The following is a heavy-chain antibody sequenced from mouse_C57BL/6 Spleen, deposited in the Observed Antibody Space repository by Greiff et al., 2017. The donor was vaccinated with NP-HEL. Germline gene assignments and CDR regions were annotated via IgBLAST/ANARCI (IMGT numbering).Heavy chain of an antibody. Sequence: QVQLQQPGAELVKPGASVKLSCKASGYTFTSYWMHWVKQRPGQGLEWIGMIHPNSGSTNYNEKFKSKATLTVDKSSSTAYMQLSSLTSEDSAVYYCARSRITTVVDYAMDYWGQGTSVTVSS. CDR1: GYTFTSYW. V-gene: IGHV1-64*01. CDR3: ARSRITTVVDYAMDY. D-gene: IGHD1-1*01. J-gene: IGHJ4*01. CDR2: IHPNSGST.